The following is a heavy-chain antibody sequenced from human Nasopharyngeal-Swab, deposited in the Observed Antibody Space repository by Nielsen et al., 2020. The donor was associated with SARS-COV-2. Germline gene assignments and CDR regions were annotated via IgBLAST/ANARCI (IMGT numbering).Heavy chain of an antibody. CDR1: GFTFSSYA. Sequence: GESLKISCAASGFTFSSYAMNWVRQAPGKGLEWVAVISYDGSNKYYADSVKGRFTISRDNSKNTLYLQMNSLRADDTALYYCADPPFSEYWGQGTLVTVSS. CDR2: ISYDGSNK. J-gene: IGHJ4*02. CDR3: ADPPFSEY. V-gene: IGHV3-30-3*01.